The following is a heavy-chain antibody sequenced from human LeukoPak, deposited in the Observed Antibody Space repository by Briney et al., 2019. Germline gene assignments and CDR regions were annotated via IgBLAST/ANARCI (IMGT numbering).Heavy chain of an antibody. Sequence: SETLSLTCTVSGGSISSGDYYWSWIRQPPGKGLEWIGYINYSGSTYYSPSLKSQVTISVDTSKNQFSLMLSSVTAADTAVYYCARKEAFSYFDYWGQGTLVTVSS. CDR1: GGSISSGDYY. D-gene: IGHD3-3*02. CDR2: INYSGST. CDR3: ARKEAFSYFDY. V-gene: IGHV4-30-4*01. J-gene: IGHJ4*02.